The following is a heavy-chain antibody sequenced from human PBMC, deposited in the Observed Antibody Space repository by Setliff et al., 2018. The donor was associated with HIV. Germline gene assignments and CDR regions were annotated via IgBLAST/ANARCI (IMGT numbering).Heavy chain of an antibody. CDR1: GGSISSHH. Sequence: SETLSLTCAVSGGSISSHHWGWIRQPPGKRLEWIGYVSDSGSANYNPSLKSRLTIPIDTSKSQFSLKLSSVTAADTAFYYCARLREGSTSLIDPWGQGTLVTVSS. CDR2: VSDSGSA. V-gene: IGHV4-59*11. J-gene: IGHJ5*02. D-gene: IGHD1-26*01. CDR3: ARLREGSTSLIDP.